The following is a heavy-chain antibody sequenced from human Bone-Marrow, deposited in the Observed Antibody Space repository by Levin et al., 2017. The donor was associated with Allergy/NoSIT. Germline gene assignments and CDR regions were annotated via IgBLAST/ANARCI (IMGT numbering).Heavy chain of an antibody. J-gene: IGHJ6*02. Sequence: AASVKVSCKASGYTFTIYGISWVRQAPGQGLEWMGWISAYNGNTNYAQKLQGRVTMTTDTSTSTAYMELRSLRSDDTAVYYCARDHVVVPAAIVYYYYGMDVWGQGTTVTVSS. CDR2: ISAYNGNT. V-gene: IGHV1-18*01. CDR3: ARDHVVVPAAIVYYYYGMDV. CDR1: GYTFTIYG. D-gene: IGHD2-2*02.